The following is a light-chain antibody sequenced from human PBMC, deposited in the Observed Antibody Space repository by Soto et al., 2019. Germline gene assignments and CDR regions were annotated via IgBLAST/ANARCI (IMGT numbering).Light chain of an antibody. Sequence: EIVMTQSPATLSVSPGERATLSCRAGQSVSSNLAWFQQKPGQAPRLLIYGASTRATGIPARFSGSGSGTEFTLTISSLQSEAFAVADCQHYNNWPPWAFGQGTKVEIK. V-gene: IGKV3-15*01. CDR3: QHYNNWPPWA. CDR2: GAS. CDR1: QSVSSN. J-gene: IGKJ1*01.